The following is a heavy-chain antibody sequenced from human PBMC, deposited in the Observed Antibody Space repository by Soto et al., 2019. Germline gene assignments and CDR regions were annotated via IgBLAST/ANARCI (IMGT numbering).Heavy chain of an antibody. CDR2: IWYDGSNK. V-gene: IGHV3-33*01. D-gene: IGHD1-7*01. CDR1: GFTFSSCV. J-gene: IGHJ1*01. Sequence: SGGSLRLSCAAAGFTFSSCVMHWVRQAPGKGLEWVAVIWYDGSNKYYVDPVKGRFTISRDNSKNTLHLQMNSLRAEDTAVYYCADGTANFQHWGQGTLVTAPQ. CDR3: ADGTANFQH.